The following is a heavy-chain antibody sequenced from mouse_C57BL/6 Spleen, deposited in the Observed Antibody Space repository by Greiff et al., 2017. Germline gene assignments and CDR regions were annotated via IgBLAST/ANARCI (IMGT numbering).Heavy chain of an antibody. CDR3: ASGIPYYYAMDY. CDR1: GFTFSDYG. V-gene: IGHV5-17*01. Sequence: EVKVEESGGGLVKPGGSLKLSCAASGFTFSDYGMHWVRQAPEKGLEWVAYISSGSSTIYYADTVKGRFTISRDNAKNTLFLQMTSLRSEDTAMYYCASGIPYYYAMDYWGQGTSVTVSS. J-gene: IGHJ4*01. CDR2: ISSGSSTI. D-gene: IGHD4-1*01.